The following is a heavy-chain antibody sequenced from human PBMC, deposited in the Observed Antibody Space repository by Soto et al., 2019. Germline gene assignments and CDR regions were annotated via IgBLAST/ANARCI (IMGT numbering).Heavy chain of an antibody. Sequence: EVQLVESGGDLVQPGGSLRLSCAASGFTFSSYWMHWVRQAPGKGLVWVSRINSDGSSTSYADSVKGRFTISRDNAKNTLYLQLNSLTAEDTAVYYCARSYFDYGDYSSTNFDYWGQGTLVTVSS. CDR1: GFTFSSYW. D-gene: IGHD4-17*01. CDR2: INSDGSST. V-gene: IGHV3-74*01. J-gene: IGHJ4*02. CDR3: ARSYFDYGDYSSTNFDY.